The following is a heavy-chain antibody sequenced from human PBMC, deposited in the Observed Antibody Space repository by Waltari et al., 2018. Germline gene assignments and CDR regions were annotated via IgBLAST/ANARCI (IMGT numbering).Heavy chain of an antibody. Sequence: QVQLQESGPGLGKPSETLSLTCTVSGGSLRNHYWRWIRQPPGKGLEWIGYIYYSGSTNYNPSLKSRVTISVDTFKNQFSLKLSSVTAADTAVYYCARGTMIENWFDPWGQGTLVTVSS. CDR2: IYYSGST. CDR1: GGSLRNHY. CDR3: ARGTMIENWFDP. V-gene: IGHV4-59*11. J-gene: IGHJ5*02. D-gene: IGHD3-22*01.